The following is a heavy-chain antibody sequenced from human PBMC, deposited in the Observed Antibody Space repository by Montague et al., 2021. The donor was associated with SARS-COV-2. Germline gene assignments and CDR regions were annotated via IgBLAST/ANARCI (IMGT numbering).Heavy chain of an antibody. Sequence: TLSLTCTVSGGSIGSGSYYWSWIRQPAGKGLEWIGRIHTSGTTDYSFSLKSRVTISVDTSKNQFSLKLTSVTAADTAVYYCARAHSGSWAHLDNWGQGSLVTGSS. D-gene: IGHD5-12*01. CDR3: ARAHSGSWAHLDN. CDR2: IHTSGTT. CDR1: GGSIGSGSYY. V-gene: IGHV4-61*02. J-gene: IGHJ4*02.